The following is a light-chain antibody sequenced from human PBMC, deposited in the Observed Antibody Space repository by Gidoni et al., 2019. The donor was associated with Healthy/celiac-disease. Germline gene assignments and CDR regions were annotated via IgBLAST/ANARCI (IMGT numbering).Light chain of an antibody. CDR2: GAS. J-gene: IGKJ2*01. CDR3: QKYNNWPQT. CDR1: QSVSSN. Sequence: DIVMTQSPATLSVSPGERATLSCRASQSVSSNLAWYQQKPGQAPRLLIYGASTRATGIPARFSGSGSGTEFTLTISSLQSEDFAVYYCQKYNNWPQTFXQXTKLEIK. V-gene: IGKV3-15*01.